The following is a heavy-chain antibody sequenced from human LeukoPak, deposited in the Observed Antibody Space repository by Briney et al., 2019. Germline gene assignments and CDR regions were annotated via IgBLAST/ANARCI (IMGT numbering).Heavy chain of an antibody. D-gene: IGHD2-15*01. Sequence: PSETLSLTCAVYGGSFSGYYWSWIRQPPGKGLEWIGEINHSGSTNYNPSLKSRVTISVDTSKNQFSLKLSSVTAADTAVYYCARDCDCSGGNDFDYWGQGTLVTVSS. J-gene: IGHJ4*02. V-gene: IGHV4-34*01. CDR2: INHSGST. CDR3: ARDCDCSGGNDFDY. CDR1: GGSFSGYY.